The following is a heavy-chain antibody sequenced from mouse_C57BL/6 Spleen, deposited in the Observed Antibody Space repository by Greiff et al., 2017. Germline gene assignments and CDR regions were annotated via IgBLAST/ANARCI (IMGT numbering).Heavy chain of an antibody. V-gene: IGHV1-26*01. CDR1: GYTFTDYY. CDR2: INPNNGGT. D-gene: IGHD6-1*01. Sequence: EVQLQQSGPELVKPGASVKISCKASGYTFTDYYMNWVKQSHGKSLEWIGDINPNNGGTSYNQKFKGKATLTVDKSSSTAYMELRSQTSEDSAVYYCAAAQNDYFDYWGQGTTLTVSS. CDR3: AAAQNDYFDY. J-gene: IGHJ2*01.